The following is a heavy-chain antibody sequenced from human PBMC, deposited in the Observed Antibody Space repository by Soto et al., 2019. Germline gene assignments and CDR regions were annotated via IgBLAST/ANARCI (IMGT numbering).Heavy chain of an antibody. D-gene: IGHD3-22*01. CDR3: ARGEYYDSSGQI. Sequence: QVQLVQSGAEVKKPGASVKVSCKASGYTFTSYGISWVRKAPGQGLEWMGWISAYNGNTTYAQKLQGRVTMTTDTSTRTAYRELRSLRADDTYVYYCARGEYYDSSGQIWGQGTLVTVSS. V-gene: IGHV1-18*01. J-gene: IGHJ4*02. CDR2: ISAYNGNT. CDR1: GYTFTSYG.